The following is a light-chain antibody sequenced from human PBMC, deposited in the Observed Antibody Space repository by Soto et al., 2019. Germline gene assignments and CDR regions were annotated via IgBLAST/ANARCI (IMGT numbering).Light chain of an antibody. Sequence: EIVMTQSPDTLSVSPGERATLSCRASQSVGTSIAWYQQNPGQAPRLLIYVASTRATTLPARFSGSGSGTEFTLTISSLQSEDFAVYYCQQYTAWPYTFGQGTKLEI. CDR1: QSVGTS. CDR3: QQYTAWPYT. V-gene: IGKV3-15*01. J-gene: IGKJ2*01. CDR2: VAS.